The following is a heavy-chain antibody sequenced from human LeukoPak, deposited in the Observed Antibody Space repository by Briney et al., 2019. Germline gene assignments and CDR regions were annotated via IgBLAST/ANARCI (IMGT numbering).Heavy chain of an antibody. CDR2: IYYSGNT. V-gene: IGHV4-59*12. Sequence: SETLSLTCTVSGVSINSYYWSWIRQPPGKALEWIGYIYYSGNTNYTPSLKSRVTISVDTSKNQFSLKLSSVTAADTAVYYCARGGRRGYSYGHAFDIWGQGTMVTVSS. J-gene: IGHJ3*02. CDR3: ARGGRRGYSYGHAFDI. CDR1: GVSINSYY. D-gene: IGHD5-18*01.